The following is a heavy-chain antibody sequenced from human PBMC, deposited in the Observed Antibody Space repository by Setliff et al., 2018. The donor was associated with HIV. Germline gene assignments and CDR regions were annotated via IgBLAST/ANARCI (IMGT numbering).Heavy chain of an antibody. CDR2: ISGSGGST. D-gene: IGHD2-8*01. J-gene: IGHJ6*02. V-gene: IGHV3-23*01. Sequence: GGSLRLSCTTSGFMFGDYAVSWVRQAPGKGLEWVSAISGSGGSTYYADSVKGRFTISRDNSKNTLYLQMNSLRAEDTAVYYCAKNGEGVYARVYYYYYGMDVWGQGTTVTVSS. CDR3: AKNGEGVYARVYYYYYGMDV. CDR1: GFMFGDYA.